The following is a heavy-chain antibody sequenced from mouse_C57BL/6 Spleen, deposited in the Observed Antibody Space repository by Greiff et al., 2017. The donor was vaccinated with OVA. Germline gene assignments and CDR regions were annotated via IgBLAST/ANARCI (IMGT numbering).Heavy chain of an antibody. V-gene: IGHV1-15*01. J-gene: IGHJ3*01. CDR2: IDPENGGT. D-gene: IGHD3-2*02. CDR3: TRSKGRGQLRLVAY. CDR1: GYTFTDYE. Sequence: QVHVKQSGAELVRPGASVTLSCKASGYTFTDYEMHWVKQTPVHGLEWIGAIDPENGGTDYNQKFKGKAILTADKSSSTAYMELRSLTSEDSAVYYCTRSKGRGQLRLVAYWGQGTLVTVSA.